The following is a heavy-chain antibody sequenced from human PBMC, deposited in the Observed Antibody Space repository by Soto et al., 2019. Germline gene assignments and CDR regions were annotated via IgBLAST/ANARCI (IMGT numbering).Heavy chain of an antibody. Sequence: QFQLVQSGAEVKEPGASVKVSCKASGYTFNNHYIHWVRQAPGQGLEWMGRIHPSGGGTTYAQKFEGRVILTRDTSTTTVYMELSSLTSEDTAIYYCANRISYDMDVWGQGTTVTVS. D-gene: IGHD2-15*01. CDR1: GYTFNNHY. J-gene: IGHJ6*03. V-gene: IGHV1-46*02. CDR3: ANRISYDMDV. CDR2: IHPSGGGT.